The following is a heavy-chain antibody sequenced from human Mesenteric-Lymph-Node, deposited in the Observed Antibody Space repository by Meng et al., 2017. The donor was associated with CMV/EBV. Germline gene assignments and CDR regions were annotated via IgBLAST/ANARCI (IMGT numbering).Heavy chain of an antibody. D-gene: IGHD2-2*01. CDR3: AKDDCDITNCWQFYALDV. V-gene: IGHV3-30*02. Sequence: GESLKISCAASGFTFSSYGMHWVRQAPGKGLEWVAFIRHDERSKVYADSVKGRFTISRDNSKNTVSMEMNGLKTEDTAVYYCAKDDCDITNCWQFYALDVWGQGTTVTVSS. J-gene: IGHJ6*02. CDR2: IRHDERSK. CDR1: GFTFSSYG.